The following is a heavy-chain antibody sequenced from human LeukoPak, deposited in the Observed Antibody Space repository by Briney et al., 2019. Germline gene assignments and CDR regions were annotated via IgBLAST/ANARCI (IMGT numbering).Heavy chain of an antibody. D-gene: IGHD4-11*01. CDR3: ARSGNSNSRPFDY. J-gene: IGHJ4*02. V-gene: IGHV3-30-3*01. CDR2: ISYDGSNK. Sequence: QAGGSLRLSCAASGFTFSSYAMHWVRQAPGKGLEWAAVISYDGSNKYYADSVKGRFTISRDNSKNTLYLQMNSLRAEDTAVYYCARSGNSNSRPFDYWGQGTLVTVSS. CDR1: GFTFSSYA.